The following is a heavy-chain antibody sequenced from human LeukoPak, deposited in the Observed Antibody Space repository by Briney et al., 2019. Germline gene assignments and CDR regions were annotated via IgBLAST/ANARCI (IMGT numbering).Heavy chain of an antibody. CDR1: GGSISSGGYY. J-gene: IGHJ1*01. V-gene: IGHV4-31*03. CDR2: IYYSGST. Sequence: SQTLSPTCTVSGGSISSGGYYWSWIRQHPGKGLEWIGYIYYSGSTYYNPSLKSRVTISVDTSKNQFSLKLSSVTAADTAVYYCARAAGVYYDSSGYYQPYFQHWGQGTLVTVSS. CDR3: ARAAGVYYDSSGYYQPYFQH. D-gene: IGHD3-22*01.